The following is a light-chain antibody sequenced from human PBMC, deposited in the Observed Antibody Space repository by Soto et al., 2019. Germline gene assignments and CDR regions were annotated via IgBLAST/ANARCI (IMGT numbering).Light chain of an antibody. V-gene: IGLV2-14*01. CDR1: SSDVGGYNY. CDR3: SSYTGSNTLL. Sequence: QSALTQPASVSGSPGQSITISCTGTSSDVGGYNYVSWYQQHPGNAPKLMLYDVNNRPSGVSIRFSGSKSGNTASLTVSGLQADDEADYYCSSYTGSNTLLFGGGTKLTVL. CDR2: DVN. J-gene: IGLJ2*01.